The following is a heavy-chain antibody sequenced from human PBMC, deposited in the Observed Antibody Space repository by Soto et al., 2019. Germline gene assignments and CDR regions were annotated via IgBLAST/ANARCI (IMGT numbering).Heavy chain of an antibody. CDR3: ARGDLQRDY. V-gene: IGHV4-34*01. CDR2: INHSGST. CDR1: GGSFSDYY. Sequence: SETLSVPCAVDGGSFSDYYWRRIRQPPGKGLEWIGEINHSGSTNYNPSLKSRVTISVDTSKNQFSLNLTSVTAADTAVYYCARGDLQRDYWGQGTLLTVPS. J-gene: IGHJ4*02.